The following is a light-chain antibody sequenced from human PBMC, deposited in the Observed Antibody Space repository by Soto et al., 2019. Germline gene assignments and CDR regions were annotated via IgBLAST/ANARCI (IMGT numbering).Light chain of an antibody. CDR2: LNSDGSH. CDR1: SGHSSYA. V-gene: IGLV4-69*01. CDR3: QTWGTGIRV. J-gene: IGLJ3*02. Sequence: QSVLTQSPSASASLGASVKLTCTLSSGHSSYAIAWHQQQPEKGPRYLMKLNSDGSHSKGDGIPDRFSGSSSGAERYLTIASLHSGDEADYYCQTWGTGIRVFGGGTKLTVL.